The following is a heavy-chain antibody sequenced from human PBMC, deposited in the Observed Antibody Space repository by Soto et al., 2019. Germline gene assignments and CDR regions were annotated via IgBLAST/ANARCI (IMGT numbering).Heavy chain of an antibody. J-gene: IGHJ4*02. CDR1: GGSFGGYY. Sequence: SESLSLTCAVYGGSFGGYYWSWIRQPPRRGLEWSGEINHSRSTNYNPPLKRRVTRPLETPKNQYSLKLSSVTAADTAVYYCARLTSRSSTPTYWGQGTLVTVSS. CDR3: ARLTSRSSTPTY. V-gene: IGHV4-34*01. D-gene: IGHD1-26*01. CDR2: INHSRST.